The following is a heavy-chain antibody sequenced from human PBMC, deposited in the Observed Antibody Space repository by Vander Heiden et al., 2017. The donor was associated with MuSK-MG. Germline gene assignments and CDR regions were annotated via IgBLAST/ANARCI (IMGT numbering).Heavy chain of an antibody. Sequence: QLPLQESGPGLVKPSETLSLTCNVSGGSSGSSSSYWGWIRQPPRKGLEWIGSIDYSGSTYYNPSLKSRVTISVDTSKNQFSLKVSSVTAADTAMYYCARRTIAARSYYFDYWGQGTLVTVSS. CDR3: ARRTIAARSYYFDY. D-gene: IGHD6-6*01. CDR1: GGSSGSSSSY. CDR2: IDYSGST. J-gene: IGHJ4*02. V-gene: IGHV4-39*01.